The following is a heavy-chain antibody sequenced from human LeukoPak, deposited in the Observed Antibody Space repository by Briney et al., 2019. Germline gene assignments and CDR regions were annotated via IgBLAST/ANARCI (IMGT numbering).Heavy chain of an antibody. CDR1: VYTFTSYG. D-gene: IGHD3-10*01. V-gene: IGHV1-18*04. CDR3: AREPPFLGSGSYPEDY. Sequence: ASVKVSCKASVYTFTSYGISWVRQAPGQGLEWVGWISAYNGNTNYAQKLQGRVTMTTDTSTSTAYMELRSLRSDDTAVYYCAREPPFLGSGSYPEDYWGQGTLVTVSS. CDR2: ISAYNGNT. J-gene: IGHJ4*02.